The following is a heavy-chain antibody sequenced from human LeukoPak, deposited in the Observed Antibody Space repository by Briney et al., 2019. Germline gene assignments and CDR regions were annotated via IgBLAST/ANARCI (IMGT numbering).Heavy chain of an antibody. J-gene: IGHJ6*03. CDR1: EYTFTSYY. CDR2: INPNDGTT. CDR3: ARDAVVTPWYYNYMDV. V-gene: IGHV1-46*01. Sequence: ASVKVSCKASEYTFTSYYIHWVRQAPGQGLEWMGIINPNDGTTNYAQKFQGSVTMTRDTSKNTVYMELSSLRSEDTAIYYCARDAVVTPWYYNYMDVWGKGTTVTVSS. D-gene: IGHD4-23*01.